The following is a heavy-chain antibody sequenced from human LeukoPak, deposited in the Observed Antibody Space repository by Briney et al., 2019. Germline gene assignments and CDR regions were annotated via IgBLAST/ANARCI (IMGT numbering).Heavy chain of an antibody. CDR1: GYSISSAYY. V-gene: IGHV4-38-2*02. CDR2: MYHSGST. Sequence: SETLSLTCSVSGYSISSAYYWGWIRQPPGKGLEWIGTMYHSGSTNYNSSLKSRLTVSVDTSKNQISLKLSSVTAADTAVYYCAKEVVGPWGQGTLVTVSS. D-gene: IGHD1-26*01. J-gene: IGHJ5*02. CDR3: AKEVVGP.